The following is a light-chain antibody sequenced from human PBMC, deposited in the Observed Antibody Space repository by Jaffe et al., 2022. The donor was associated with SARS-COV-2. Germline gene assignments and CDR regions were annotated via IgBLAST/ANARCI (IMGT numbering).Light chain of an antibody. J-gene: IGLJ2*01. V-gene: IGLV2-14*01. Sequence: QSALTQPASVSGSPGQSITISCTGTSSDVGAYIYVSWYQQHPDKAPKLMIYEVANRPSGVPDRFSGSKSGNTASLTISGLQAEDEADYYCTSYSATDTPVVFGGGTKLTVL. CDR3: TSYSATDTPVV. CDR1: SSDVGAYIY. CDR2: EVA.